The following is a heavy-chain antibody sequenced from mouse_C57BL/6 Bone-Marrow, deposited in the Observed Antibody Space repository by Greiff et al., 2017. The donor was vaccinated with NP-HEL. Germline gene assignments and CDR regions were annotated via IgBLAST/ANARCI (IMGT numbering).Heavy chain of an antibody. Sequence: EVKVEESGGGLVKPGGSLKLSCAASGFTFSSYAMSWVRQTPEKRLEWVATISDGGSYTYYPENVKGRFTISRDNAKNNLYLQMSHLKSEDTAMYYCARDGRLRRAMDYWGQGTSVTVSS. V-gene: IGHV5-4*01. CDR2: ISDGGSYT. D-gene: IGHD2-4*01. CDR1: GFTFSSYA. CDR3: ARDGRLRRAMDY. J-gene: IGHJ4*01.